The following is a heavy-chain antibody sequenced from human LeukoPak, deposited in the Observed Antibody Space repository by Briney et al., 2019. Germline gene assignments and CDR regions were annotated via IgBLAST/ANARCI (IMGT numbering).Heavy chain of an antibody. V-gene: IGHV4-59*01. D-gene: IGHD3-3*01. CDR2: IYYSGST. CDR3: ARVYCDFWSGSNWFDP. J-gene: IGHJ5*02. Sequence: SETLSLTCTVSGGSISSYYWSWIRQPPGKGLEWIGYIYYSGSTNYNPSLKSRVTISVDTSKNQFSLKLSSVTAADTAVYYCARVYCDFWSGSNWFDPWGQGTLVTVSS. CDR1: GGSISSYY.